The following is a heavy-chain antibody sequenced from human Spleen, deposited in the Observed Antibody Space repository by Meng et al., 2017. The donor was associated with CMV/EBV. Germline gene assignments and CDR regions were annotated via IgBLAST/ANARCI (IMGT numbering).Heavy chain of an antibody. D-gene: IGHD6-13*01. Sequence: GESLKISCAASGFTFSSYSMNWVRQAPGKGLEWVSSISSSSNYINYADSVKGRFTISRDNDRNSVYLQMNSLRAGDTAVYYCAREGQQLIYYYGMDVWGQGTTVTVSS. CDR1: GFTFSSYS. V-gene: IGHV3-21*01. J-gene: IGHJ6*02. CDR3: AREGQQLIYYYGMDV. CDR2: ISSSSNYI.